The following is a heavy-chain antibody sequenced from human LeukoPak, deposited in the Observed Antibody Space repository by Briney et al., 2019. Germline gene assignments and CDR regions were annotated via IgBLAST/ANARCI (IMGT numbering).Heavy chain of an antibody. D-gene: IGHD2-21*01. J-gene: IGHJ3*02. Sequence: SETLSLTCAVSGGSISSGGFYWGWIRQHPGNLEWIGYIYYSGSTYYNPSLKSRVTISLDTSKNQFSLKLSFVTAADTAVYYCASTSVGYYAFDIWGQGTMVTVSS. CDR1: GGSISSGGFY. V-gene: IGHV4-31*11. CDR3: ASTSVGYYAFDI. CDR2: IYYSGST.